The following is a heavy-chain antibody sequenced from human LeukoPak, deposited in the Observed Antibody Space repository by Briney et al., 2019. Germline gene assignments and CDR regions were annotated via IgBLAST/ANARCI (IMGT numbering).Heavy chain of an antibody. J-gene: IGHJ3*02. CDR1: GGSISSYY. D-gene: IGHD2-15*01. V-gene: IGHV4-59*01. CDR2: IYYSGST. Sequence: SETLSLTCTVSGGSISSYYWSWIRQPPGKGLEWIGYIYYSGSTNYNPSLKSRVTISVDTSKNQFSLKLSSVTAADTAVYYCARDFLVVNAFDIWGQGTMVTVSS. CDR3: ARDFLVVNAFDI.